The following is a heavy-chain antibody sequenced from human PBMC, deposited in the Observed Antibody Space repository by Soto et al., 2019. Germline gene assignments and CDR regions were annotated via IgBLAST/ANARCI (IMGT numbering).Heavy chain of an antibody. CDR1: GFTFAHYA. CDR2: MSHDENRK. CDR3: AKDYEFWSASVNPYFDS. V-gene: IGHV3-30*18. Sequence: QAQLVESGGGVVQPGTSLRLSCAASGFTFAHYAMHWVRHSPGKGLEWVAFMSHDENRKLYSDSVKGRFTISRDNSKSTLYLQMNRLRAEDSAIYYCAKDYEFWSASVNPYFDSWGLGTLVTVSS. D-gene: IGHD3-3*01. J-gene: IGHJ4*02.